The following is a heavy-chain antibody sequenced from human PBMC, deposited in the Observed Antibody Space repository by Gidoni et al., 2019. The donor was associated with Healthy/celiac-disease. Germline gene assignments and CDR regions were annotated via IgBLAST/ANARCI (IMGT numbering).Heavy chain of an antibody. CDR3: ARERSDYYDSSGYVPPFDY. CDR1: GFTFSSYS. V-gene: IGHV3-48*04. D-gene: IGHD3-22*01. J-gene: IGHJ4*02. Sequence: EVQLVESGGGLVQPGGSLRLSCAASGFTFSSYSMNGVRQAPGKGLEWVSYISSSSSTIYYADSVKGRFTISRDNAKNSLYLQMNSLRAEDTAVYYCARERSDYYDSSGYVPPFDYWGQGTLVTVSS. CDR2: ISSSSSTI.